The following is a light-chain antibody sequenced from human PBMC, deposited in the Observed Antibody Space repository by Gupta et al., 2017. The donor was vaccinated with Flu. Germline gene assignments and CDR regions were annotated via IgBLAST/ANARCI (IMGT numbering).Light chain of an antibody. CDR3: NARDSSGSDPGV. CDR1: SLRSNH. J-gene: IGLJ2*01. Sequence: QRVRISWEGDSLRSNHASGYQQEPGQAAKVVIYGKDNQPTGIPDRLSVSRSGDTAALTITGARAEEEADDDCNARDSSGSDPGVVGGGTKLTVL. CDR2: GKD. V-gene: IGLV3-19*01.